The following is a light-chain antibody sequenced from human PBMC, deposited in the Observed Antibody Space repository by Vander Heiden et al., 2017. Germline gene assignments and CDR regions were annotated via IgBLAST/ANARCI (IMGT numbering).Light chain of an antibody. CDR3: QQRSNWPPMYT. J-gene: IGKJ2*01. CDR2: DAS. Sequence: IVLTHFPPTLSLSPAARAARSCRASESGSSYIAWYQQKPGQAPRLLIYDASNRATGIPARFSGSGSGTDFALTISSIEPEDFAVYYCQQRSNWPPMYTFGQGTKLEIK. V-gene: IGKV3-11*01. CDR1: ESGSSY.